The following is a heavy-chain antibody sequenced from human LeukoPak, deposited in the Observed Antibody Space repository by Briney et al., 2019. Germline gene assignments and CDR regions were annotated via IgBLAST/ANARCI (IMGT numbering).Heavy chain of an antibody. D-gene: IGHD1-26*01. V-gene: IGHV1-2*02. Sequence: GASVTVSCKASGYTFTGYYMHWVRQAPGQGLEWMGWINPNSGGTNYAQKFQGRVTMTRDTSISTAYMELSRLRSDDTAVYYCASEFGSYYRWFDPWGQGTLVTVSS. J-gene: IGHJ5*02. CDR1: GYTFTGYY. CDR2: INPNSGGT. CDR3: ASEFGSYYRWFDP.